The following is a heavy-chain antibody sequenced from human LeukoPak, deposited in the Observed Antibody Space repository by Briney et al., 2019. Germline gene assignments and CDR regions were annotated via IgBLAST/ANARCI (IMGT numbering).Heavy chain of an antibody. D-gene: IGHD3-22*01. CDR3: ARVVGQTMTVDY. V-gene: IGHV1-18*01. J-gene: IGHJ4*02. CDR2: ISAYNGNT. CDR1: GYTFTSYG. Sequence: ASVKVSCKASGYTFTSYGISWVRQAPGQGLERMGWISAYNGNTNYAQKLQGRVTMTTDTSTSTAYMELRSLRSDDTAVCYCARVVGQTMTVDYWGQGTLVTVSS.